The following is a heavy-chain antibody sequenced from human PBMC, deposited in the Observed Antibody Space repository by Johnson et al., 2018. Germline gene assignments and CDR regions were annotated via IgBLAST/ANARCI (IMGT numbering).Heavy chain of an antibody. V-gene: IGHV1-8*01. Sequence: QVQLVESGAEVKKPGSSVKVSCKASGYTFTSYDINWVRQATGQGLEWMGWMNPNSGNTGYAQKFQGRVTMTRNTSISTADMELSSLRYEDTAVYYWARGQDSSGWSKAFDIWGQGTMVTVSS. D-gene: IGHD6-19*01. CDR3: ARGQDSSGWSKAFDI. J-gene: IGHJ3*02. CDR1: GYTFTSYD. CDR2: MNPNSGNT.